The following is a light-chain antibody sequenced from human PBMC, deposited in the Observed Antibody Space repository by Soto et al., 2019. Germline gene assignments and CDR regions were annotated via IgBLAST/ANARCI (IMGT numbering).Light chain of an antibody. J-gene: IGKJ1*01. CDR3: QQYGSSLPWT. CDR2: GAS. V-gene: IGKV3-20*01. CDR1: QSISSSF. Sequence: EIVLTQSPGTLSLSPGERATLSCRASQSISSSFLAWYQQKPVQAPRLLIYGASSRATGIPDRFSSSGSGTDFTITISRLETEDFAMYYCQQYGSSLPWTFGQGMKVEIK.